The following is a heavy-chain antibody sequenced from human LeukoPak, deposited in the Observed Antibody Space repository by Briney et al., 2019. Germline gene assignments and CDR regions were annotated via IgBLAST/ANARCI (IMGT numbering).Heavy chain of an antibody. CDR3: ARAGPVGAALLGY. Sequence: SETLSLTCAVYGGSLSGYYWSWIRQPPGKGLEWIGEISHSGSTNYNPALTSRVPISITTSKTQFSLNLNSVTAADTAVYYCARAGPVGAALLGYWGQGALVTVSS. CDR1: GGSLSGYY. V-gene: IGHV4-34*01. D-gene: IGHD1-26*01. CDR2: ISHSGST. J-gene: IGHJ4*02.